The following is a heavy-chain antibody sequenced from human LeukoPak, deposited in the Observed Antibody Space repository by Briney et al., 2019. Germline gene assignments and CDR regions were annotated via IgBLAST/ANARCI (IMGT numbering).Heavy chain of an antibody. CDR1: GFTFSSYA. CDR3: AKPRTTGLGWAQFDY. D-gene: IGHD2-8*02. CDR2: FDGNGPNT. J-gene: IGHJ4*02. Sequence: GGSLRLSCAASGFTFSSYAMGWVRQAPGKGLEWVSGFDGNGPNTYYADSVRGRWTISRDNSRNTLYLEMNSLRPEDTAIYYCAKPRTTGLGWAQFDYWGQGSLVTVSS. V-gene: IGHV3-23*01.